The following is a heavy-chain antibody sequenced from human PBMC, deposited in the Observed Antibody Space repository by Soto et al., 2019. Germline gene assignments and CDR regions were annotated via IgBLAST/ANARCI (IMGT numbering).Heavy chain of an antibody. D-gene: IGHD4-17*01. CDR1: GYTFTSYA. Sequence: QVQLVQSGAEVKKPGASVKVSCKASGYTFTSYAMHWVRQAPGQRLEWMGWINAGNGNTKYSQKFQGRVTITRDTSASTAYMELRSLRSEDTAVYYCARDAGAYGGERFDLWGRGTLVTVSS. V-gene: IGHV1-3*01. CDR3: ARDAGAYGGERFDL. CDR2: INAGNGNT. J-gene: IGHJ2*01.